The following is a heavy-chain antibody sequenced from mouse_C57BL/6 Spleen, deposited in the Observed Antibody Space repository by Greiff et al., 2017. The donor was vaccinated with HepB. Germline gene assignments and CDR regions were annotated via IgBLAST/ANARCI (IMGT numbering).Heavy chain of an antibody. V-gene: IGHV5-16*01. CDR1: GFTFSDYY. J-gene: IGHJ3*01. D-gene: IGHD2-3*01. CDR3: ARGGGGYSSWFAY. Sequence: DVKLVESEGGLVQPGSSMKLSCTASGFTFSDYYMAWVRQVPEKGLEWVANINYDGSSTYYLDSLKSRFIISRDNAKNILYLQMSSLKSEDTATYYCARGGGGYSSWFAYWGQGTLVTVSA. CDR2: INYDGSST.